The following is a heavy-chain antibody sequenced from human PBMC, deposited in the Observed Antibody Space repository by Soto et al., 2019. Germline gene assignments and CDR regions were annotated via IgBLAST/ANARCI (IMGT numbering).Heavy chain of an antibody. CDR2: ISYDGSNK. CDR1: GFTFSSYA. CDR3: ARDHSGGNSGQGWGGY. J-gene: IGHJ4*02. Sequence: QVQLVESGGGVVQPGRSLRLSCAASGFTFSSYAMHWVRQAPGKGLEWVAVISYDGSNKYYADSVKGRFTISRDNSKNTLYLQMNSLRAEDTAVYYCARDHSGGNSGQGWGGYGGQGTLVTVSS. D-gene: IGHD7-27*01. V-gene: IGHV3-30-3*01.